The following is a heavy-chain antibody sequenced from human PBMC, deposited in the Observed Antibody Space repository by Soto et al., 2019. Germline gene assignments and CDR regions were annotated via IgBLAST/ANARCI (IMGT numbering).Heavy chain of an antibody. D-gene: IGHD5-12*01. CDR1: GCSFPTYW. J-gene: IGHJ3*02. Sequence: PGETLKISCKGSGCSFPTYWLAWVRQTPGRGLEYMGIIYPGDSDSRYSPAFQGQVTISADKSINTAYLQWTSLKASDTAIYYCARSRVSTPRLEDPFDIWGQGTMVTVSS. CDR3: ARSRVSTPRLEDPFDI. CDR2: IYPGDSDS. V-gene: IGHV5-51*01.